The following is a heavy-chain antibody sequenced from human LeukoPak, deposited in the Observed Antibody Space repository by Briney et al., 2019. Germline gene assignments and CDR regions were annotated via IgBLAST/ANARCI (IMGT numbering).Heavy chain of an antibody. J-gene: IGHJ4*02. V-gene: IGHV3-64*04. Sequence: GGSLRLSCAASGFTFSSYAMHWVRQAPGKELEYVSAISSNGGSTYYADSVKGRFTISRDNSKNTLYLQMNSLRAEDTAVYYCARERYSGYYFDYWGQGTLVTVSS. CDR3: ARERYSGYYFDY. CDR2: ISSNGGST. D-gene: IGHD5-12*01. CDR1: GFTFSSYA.